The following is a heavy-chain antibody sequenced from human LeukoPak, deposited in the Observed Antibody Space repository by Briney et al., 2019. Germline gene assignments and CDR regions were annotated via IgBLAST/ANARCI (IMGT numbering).Heavy chain of an antibody. CDR2: ISYDGSNT. CDR1: GFTFSSYA. V-gene: IGHV3-30*04. Sequence: GGSLRLSCAASGFTFSSYAMHWVRQAPGKGLEWVAVISYDGSNTYYADSVKGRFTISRDNSKNTLYLQMNSLRAEDTAVYYCARERGFGESEAFDYWGQGTLVTVSS. CDR3: ARERGFGESEAFDY. D-gene: IGHD3-10*01. J-gene: IGHJ4*02.